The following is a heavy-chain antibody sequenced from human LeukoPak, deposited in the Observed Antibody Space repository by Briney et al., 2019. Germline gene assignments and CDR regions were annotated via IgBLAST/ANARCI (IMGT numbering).Heavy chain of an antibody. V-gene: IGHV3-43*02. CDR2: IRGDGGST. Sequence: GGSLRLSCAASGFTFDDYAMHWVRQAPGRGLEWVSLIRGDGGSTYYADSVKGRFTISRDNSKNSLYLQMNSLRTEDTALYYCAMNYYYDSSGYYSGAFDIWGQGTMVTVSS. CDR1: GFTFDDYA. CDR3: AMNYYYDSSGYYSGAFDI. D-gene: IGHD3-22*01. J-gene: IGHJ3*02.